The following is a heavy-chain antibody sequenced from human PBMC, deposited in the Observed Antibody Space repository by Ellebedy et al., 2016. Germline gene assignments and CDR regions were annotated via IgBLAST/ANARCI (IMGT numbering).Heavy chain of an antibody. CDR2: IYYSGST. V-gene: IGHV4-39*01. CDR3: ARHDREYQESGPPVAVDN. Sequence: SETLSLTCTVSGGSISSSSYYWGWIRQPPGKGLEWIGSIYYSGSTYYNPSLKSRVTISVETPKNQFSLKVSSVTAADTAVYYCARHDREYQESGPPVAVDNWGQGTLVTVSS. D-gene: IGHD2-2*01. J-gene: IGHJ4*02. CDR1: GGSISSSSYY.